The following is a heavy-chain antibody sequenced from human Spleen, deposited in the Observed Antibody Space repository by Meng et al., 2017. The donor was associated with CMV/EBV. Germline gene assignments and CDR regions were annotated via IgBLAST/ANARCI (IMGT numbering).Heavy chain of an antibody. D-gene: IGHD2-2*01. V-gene: IGHV1-2*02. CDR1: GYPFTGYY. CDR3: ARDRAIYCSSTSCPWLFDP. J-gene: IGHJ5*02. CDR2: INPNSGGT. Sequence: QVPLVESGGEVKKPGASGKGSCKASGYPFTGYYMHWVRQAPGQGLEWMGWINPNSGGTNYAQKFQGRVTMTRDTSISTAYMELSRLRSDDTAVYYCARDRAIYCSSTSCPWLFDPWGQGTLVTVSS.